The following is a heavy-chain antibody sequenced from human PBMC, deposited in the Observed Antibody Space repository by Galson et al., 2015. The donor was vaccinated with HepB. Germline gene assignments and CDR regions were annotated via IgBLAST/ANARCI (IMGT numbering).Heavy chain of an antibody. J-gene: IGHJ4*02. CDR2: IWNDGSKK. V-gene: IGHV3-33*01. Sequence: SLRLSCAASGFTFSDYGMHWVRQAPGKGLDWVAVIWNDGSKKYYAESVRGRFTISRDNSKNKNTLYLQMNSLRAEGTAVYYCVRGVYYDSSGYYYELNYWGQGTLVTVSS. CDR3: VRGVYYDSSGYYYELNY. CDR1: GFTFSDYG. D-gene: IGHD3-22*01.